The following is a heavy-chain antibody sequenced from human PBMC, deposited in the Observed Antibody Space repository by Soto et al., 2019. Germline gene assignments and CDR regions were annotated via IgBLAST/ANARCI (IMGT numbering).Heavy chain of an antibody. D-gene: IGHD2-15*01. CDR3: ARGTGGPDGPGDY. Sequence: SVKVYCKASAATFSTYTITCMRQAPGQGLEWMGIINPSGGSTSYAQKFQGRVTMTRDTSTSTVYMELSSLRSEDTAVYYCARGTGGPDGPGDYWGQRTLVTVSS. CDR1: AATFSTYT. J-gene: IGHJ4*02. CDR2: INPSGGST. V-gene: IGHV1-46*01.